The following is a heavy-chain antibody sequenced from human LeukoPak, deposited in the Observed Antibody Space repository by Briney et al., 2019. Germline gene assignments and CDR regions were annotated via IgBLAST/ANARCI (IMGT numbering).Heavy chain of an antibody. J-gene: IGHJ4*02. Sequence: PGGSLRLSCVASGFSFSDHYMTWIRQAPGKGLEWVSYIRGDGGRTYYGDSVKGRFAISRDNAKRSVDLQMNSLRADDTAIYYCGRSVMTAAGAIDYWGRGTLVTVSS. D-gene: IGHD6-25*01. CDR2: IRGDGGRT. CDR3: GRSVMTAAGAIDY. V-gene: IGHV3-11*01. CDR1: GFSFSDHY.